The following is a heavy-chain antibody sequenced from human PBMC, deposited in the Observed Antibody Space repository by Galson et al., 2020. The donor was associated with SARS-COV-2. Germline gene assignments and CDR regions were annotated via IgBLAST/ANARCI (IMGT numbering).Heavy chain of an antibody. CDR1: GYTFTSYG. V-gene: IGHV1-18*01. Sequence: ASVKVSCKASGYTFTSYGISWVRQAPGQGLEWMGWISAYNGNTNYAQKLQGRVTMTTDTSTSTAYMELRSLRSDDTAVYYCARIGSSMVRGVITHNNWFDPWGQGTLVTVSS. D-gene: IGHD3-10*01. CDR3: ARIGSSMVRGVITHNNWFDP. J-gene: IGHJ5*02. CDR2: ISAYNGNT.